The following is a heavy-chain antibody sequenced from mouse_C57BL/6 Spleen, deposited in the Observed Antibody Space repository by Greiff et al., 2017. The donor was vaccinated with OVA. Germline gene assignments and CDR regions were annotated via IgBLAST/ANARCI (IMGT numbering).Heavy chain of an antibody. CDR1: GYAFSSSW. CDR3: ARSDYYGSSPYYFDY. J-gene: IGHJ2*01. Sequence: VQLQQSGPELVKPGASVKISCKASGYAFSSSWMNWVKQRPGKGLEWIGRIYPGDGDTNYNGKVKGKATLTADKSSSTAYMQLSSLTSEDSAVYFCARSDYYGSSPYYFDYWGQGTTLTVSS. V-gene: IGHV1-82*01. CDR2: IYPGDGDT. D-gene: IGHD1-1*01.